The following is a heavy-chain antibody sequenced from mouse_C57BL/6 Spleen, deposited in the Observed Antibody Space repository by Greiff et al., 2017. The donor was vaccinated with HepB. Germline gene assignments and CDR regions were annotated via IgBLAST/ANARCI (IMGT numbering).Heavy chain of an antibody. CDR2: IHPSDSDT. J-gene: IGHJ4*01. Sequence: QVQLQQPGAELVKPGASVKVSCKASGYTFTSYWMHWVKQRPGQGLEWIGRIHPSDSDTNYNQKFKGKATLTVDKSSSTAYMQLSSLTSEDSAVYYCAIPYGSSWDYAMDYWGQGTSVTVSS. CDR3: AIPYGSSWDYAMDY. V-gene: IGHV1-74*01. CDR1: GYTFTSYW. D-gene: IGHD1-1*01.